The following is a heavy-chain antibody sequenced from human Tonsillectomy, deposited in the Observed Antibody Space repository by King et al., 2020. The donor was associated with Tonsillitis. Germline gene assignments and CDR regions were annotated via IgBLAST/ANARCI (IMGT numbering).Heavy chain of an antibody. J-gene: IGHJ4*02. CDR3: ATYYYDSSGYTLDS. Sequence: VQLMQSGAEVKKPGASVKVSCKASGYTFTDYYIHWVRQAPGQGLEWMGWINPNSGGTDFAQKFQGRVTMTRDTSISTAYMELSRLRSDDTAVYYCATYYYDSSGYTLDSWGQGTLVTVSS. CDR2: INPNSGGT. CDR1: GYTFTDYY. D-gene: IGHD3-22*01. V-gene: IGHV1-2*02.